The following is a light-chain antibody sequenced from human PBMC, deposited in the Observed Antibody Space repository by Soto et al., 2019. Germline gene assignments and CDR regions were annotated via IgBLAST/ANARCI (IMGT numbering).Light chain of an antibody. CDR2: GAS. Sequence: EVVLTQFPGTLSLSPGDRATLSCRASRSVSDNYLAWYQQKPGRAPRLLIFGASIRATGIPDRFIGSASGTDFTLSISGLEPYDFAVYYCQQYDASSPLTFGGGTRVDMK. J-gene: IGKJ4*01. CDR3: QQYDASSPLT. CDR1: RSVSDNY. V-gene: IGKV3-20*01.